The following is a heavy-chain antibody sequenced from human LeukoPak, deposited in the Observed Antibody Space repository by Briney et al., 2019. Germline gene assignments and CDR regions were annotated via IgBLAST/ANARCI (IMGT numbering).Heavy chain of an antibody. D-gene: IGHD3-10*01. Sequence: GGSLRLSCSASGFTFSTYSMHWVRQAPGKGLEYVSAISLNGGNTYYTDSVKGRFTISRDNSKNTLYLRMSSLRAEDTAVYYCVKGKDGSGSYYNFDHWGQGTLVTVSS. CDR1: GFTFSTYS. CDR2: ISLNGGNT. V-gene: IGHV3-64D*09. CDR3: VKGKDGSGSYYNFDH. J-gene: IGHJ4*02.